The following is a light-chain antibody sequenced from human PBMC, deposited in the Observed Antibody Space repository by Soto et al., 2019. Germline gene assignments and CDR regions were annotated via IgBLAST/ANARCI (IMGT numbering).Light chain of an antibody. V-gene: IGLV2-14*01. J-gene: IGLJ2*01. CDR3: SSDTSSSTH. Sequence: QSVLTQPASVSGSPGQSITISCTGTSSDVGGYNYVSWYQQHPGKAPKLMIYDVSNRPSGVSNRFSGSKSGNTASLTISGLQAEDEADYYCSSDTSSSTHFGGGTKLTVL. CDR2: DVS. CDR1: SSDVGGYNY.